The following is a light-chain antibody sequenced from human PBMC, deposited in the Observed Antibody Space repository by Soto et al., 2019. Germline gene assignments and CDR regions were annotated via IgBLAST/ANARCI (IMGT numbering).Light chain of an antibody. J-gene: IGLJ1*01. CDR3: SSYTSSSTRRYV. CDR1: SSDVGGYNY. V-gene: IGLV2-14*01. Sequence: QSVLTQPASVSGSPGQSITISCTGTSSDVGGYNYVSWYQQHPGKAPKLMIYDVSNRPSGVSNRFSGSKSGNTASLTISGLQAEYEADYYCSSYTSSSTRRYVFGTGTKVTVL. CDR2: DVS.